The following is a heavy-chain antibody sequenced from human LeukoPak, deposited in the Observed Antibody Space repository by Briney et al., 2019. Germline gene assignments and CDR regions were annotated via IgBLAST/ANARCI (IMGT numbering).Heavy chain of an antibody. V-gene: IGHV4-38-2*02. D-gene: IGHD3-10*01. CDR3: ARLKGTMVRGVIILETPRSHFDY. CDR2: IYHSGST. Sequence: PSETLSLPCTVSGYSISSGYYWGWIRPPPGKGLEWIGSIYHSGSTYYNPSLKSRVTISVDTSKNQFSLKLSSVTAADTAVYYCARLKGTMVRGVIILETPRSHFDYWGQGTLVTVSS. CDR1: GYSISSGYY. J-gene: IGHJ4*02.